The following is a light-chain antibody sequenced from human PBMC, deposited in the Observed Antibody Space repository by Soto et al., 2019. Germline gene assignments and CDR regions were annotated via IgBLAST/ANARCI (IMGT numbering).Light chain of an antibody. CDR1: KNDIGVYDF. Sequence: QSVVTQPPSSSGSPGQSVTISCTGTKNDIGVYDFVSWYQHHPGKAPRLIIYEVVQRPSGVPDRFSGSKSGNTASLTVPGLQAADEADYFCKSYAGSNTYVFGSGTKVTVL. CDR3: KSYAGSNTYV. CDR2: EVV. J-gene: IGLJ1*01. V-gene: IGLV2-8*01.